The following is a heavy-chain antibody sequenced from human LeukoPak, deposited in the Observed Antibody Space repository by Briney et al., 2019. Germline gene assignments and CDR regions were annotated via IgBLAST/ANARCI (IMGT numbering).Heavy chain of an antibody. J-gene: IGHJ4*02. CDR3: ARLQLAHYFFDY. Sequence: SETLSLTCAVYGGSFSDYYWSWIRQPPGKGLEWIGEIHHSGSTNYNPSLKSRVTISVDTSKNQVSLKLSSVTAADTAVYYCARLQLAHYFFDYWDPGTLVTVSS. D-gene: IGHD6-13*01. CDR1: GGSFSDYY. V-gene: IGHV4-34*01. CDR2: IHHSGST.